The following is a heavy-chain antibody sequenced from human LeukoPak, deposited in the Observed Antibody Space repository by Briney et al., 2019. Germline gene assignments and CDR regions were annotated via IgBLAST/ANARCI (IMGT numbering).Heavy chain of an antibody. D-gene: IGHD3-22*01. Sequence: ASVKVSCKASGYTFTTYGISWVRQAPGQGLEWMGWINPYNGDTNYAQKFQGRVTITADESTSTAYMELSSLRSEDTAVYYCARGYYYDSSGPIYYGMDVWGQGTTVTVSS. CDR2: INPYNGDT. CDR1: GYTFTTYG. CDR3: ARGYYYDSSGPIYYGMDV. V-gene: IGHV1-18*01. J-gene: IGHJ6*02.